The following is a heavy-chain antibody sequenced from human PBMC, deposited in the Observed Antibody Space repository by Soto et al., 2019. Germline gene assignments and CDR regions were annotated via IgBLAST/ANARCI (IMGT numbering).Heavy chain of an antibody. Sequence: QITLKESAPTLVKPTQTLTLTCTFSGFSLTTSGVGVGWIRQPPGKALEWLALIYWDDDKRYSPSLKSRLTITKDTSKNQVVLTMTKMDPVDTATYYCAYRGGGGYASRWGQGTLVTVSS. J-gene: IGHJ4*02. CDR3: AYRGGGGYASR. CDR1: GFSLTTSGVG. D-gene: IGHD5-12*01. V-gene: IGHV2-5*02. CDR2: IYWDDDK.